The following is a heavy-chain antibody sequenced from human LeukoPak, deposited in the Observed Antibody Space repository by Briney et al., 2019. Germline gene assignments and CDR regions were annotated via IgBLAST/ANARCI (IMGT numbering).Heavy chain of an antibody. Sequence: QPGGSLRLSCAASGFTFSSYGMHWVRQAPGKGLEWVAVISYDGSNKYYADSVKGRFTISRDNSKNTLYLQMNSLRAEDTAVYYCAKPSITMIVVAYFQHWGQGTLVTVSS. CDR2: ISYDGSNK. V-gene: IGHV3-30*18. CDR3: AKPSITMIVVAYFQH. D-gene: IGHD3-22*01. J-gene: IGHJ1*01. CDR1: GFTFSSYG.